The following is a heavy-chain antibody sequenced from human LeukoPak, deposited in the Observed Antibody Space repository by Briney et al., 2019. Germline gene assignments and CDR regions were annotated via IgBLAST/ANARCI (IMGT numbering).Heavy chain of an antibody. J-gene: IGHJ4*02. Sequence: ASVKVSCKASGYTFTGYYIYWVRQAPGQGLEWMGWINPKNGGTSYLQKFQGRVTMTRDTSISTVYMELNRLTSDDTAVYYCARDVMFNYWGQGTLVTVSS. CDR1: GYTFTGYY. CDR3: ARDVMFNY. V-gene: IGHV1-2*02. CDR2: INPKNGGT.